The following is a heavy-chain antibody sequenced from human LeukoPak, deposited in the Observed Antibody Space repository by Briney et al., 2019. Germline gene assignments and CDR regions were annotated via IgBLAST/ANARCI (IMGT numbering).Heavy chain of an antibody. CDR3: ARVVRQQLPHKLDYYYGMDV. V-gene: IGHV4-4*02. J-gene: IGHJ6*04. CDR1: GGSISSSNW. Sequence: PSGTLSLTCAVSGGSISSSNWWSWVRQPSGKGLEWIGEIYHSGSTNYNPSLKSRVTISVDKSKNQFSLKLSSVTAADTAVYYCARVVRQQLPHKLDYYYGMDVWGKGTTVTVSS. CDR2: IYHSGST. D-gene: IGHD6-13*01.